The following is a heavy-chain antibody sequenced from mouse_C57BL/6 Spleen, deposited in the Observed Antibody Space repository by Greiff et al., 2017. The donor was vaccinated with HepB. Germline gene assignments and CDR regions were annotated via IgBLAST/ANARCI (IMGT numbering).Heavy chain of an antibody. CDR3: ARSIYYYGSSHYYAMCY. J-gene: IGHJ4*01. D-gene: IGHD1-1*01. CDR2: IYPGDGDT. Sequence: VQLVESGPELVKPGASVKISCKASGYAFSSSWMNWVKQRPGKGLEWIGRIYPGDGDTNYNRKFKGKATLTADKSSSTAYMQLSSLTSEDSAVYFCARSIYYYGSSHYYAMCYWGQGTSVTVSS. CDR1: GYAFSSSW. V-gene: IGHV1-82*01.